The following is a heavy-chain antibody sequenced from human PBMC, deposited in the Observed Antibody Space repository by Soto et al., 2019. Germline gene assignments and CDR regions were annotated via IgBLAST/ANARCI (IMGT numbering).Heavy chain of an antibody. D-gene: IGHD4-4*01. CDR1: GASISSYY. CDR2: IYYTGST. CDR3: ARNSDYAMGSYYFVS. Sequence: SESLCRTCALSGASISSYYWTWIRQPPGKELEWIGNIYYTGSTNYNPSLKSRVTISVDTCKNQFSLKLSSVTAADTAVYYCARNSDYAMGSYYFVSWGPGTLVTVSS. V-gene: IGHV4-59*01. J-gene: IGHJ4*02.